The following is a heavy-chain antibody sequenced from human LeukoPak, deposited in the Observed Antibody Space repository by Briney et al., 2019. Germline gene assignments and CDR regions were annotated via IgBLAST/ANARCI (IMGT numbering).Heavy chain of an antibody. Sequence: GGSLRLSCAASGFTFDDYAMHWVQQAPGKGLEWVSGISWNSGSIGYADSVKGRFTISRDNAKNSLYLQMNSLRAEDTAVYYCAREPIVGATRWFDPWGQGTLVTVSS. D-gene: IGHD1-26*01. CDR2: ISWNSGSI. V-gene: IGHV3-9*01. J-gene: IGHJ5*02. CDR3: AREPIVGATRWFDP. CDR1: GFTFDDYA.